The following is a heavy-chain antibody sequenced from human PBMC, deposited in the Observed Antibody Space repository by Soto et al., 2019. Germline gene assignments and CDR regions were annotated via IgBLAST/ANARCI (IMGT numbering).Heavy chain of an antibody. D-gene: IGHD2-15*01. V-gene: IGHV4-39*01. Sequence: QLQLQESGPGLVKPSETLSLTCTVSGGSISSSSYYWGWIRQPPGKGLEWIGSIYYSGSTYYNPSLKSRVTISVDTSKNQFSLKLSSVTAADTAVYYCARQSGYVGVDFDYWGQGTLVTVSS. CDR3: ARQSGYVGVDFDY. J-gene: IGHJ4*02. CDR2: IYYSGST. CDR1: GGSISSSSYY.